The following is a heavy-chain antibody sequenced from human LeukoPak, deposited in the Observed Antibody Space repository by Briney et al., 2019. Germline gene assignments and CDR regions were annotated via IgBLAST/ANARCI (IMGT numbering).Heavy chain of an antibody. V-gene: IGHV3-23*01. CDR3: AKDQGYSYYYLDY. CDR2: INGNGAST. D-gene: IGHD5-18*01. Sequence: GGSLRLSCAASGFTFNNHAMSGVRQAPGKGLEWVSGINGNGASTYYSGSVKGRFTISRDNSKNTLYLQMSSLRAEDTAIYYCAKDQGYSYYYLDYWGQGTLVTVSS. J-gene: IGHJ4*02. CDR1: GFTFNNHA.